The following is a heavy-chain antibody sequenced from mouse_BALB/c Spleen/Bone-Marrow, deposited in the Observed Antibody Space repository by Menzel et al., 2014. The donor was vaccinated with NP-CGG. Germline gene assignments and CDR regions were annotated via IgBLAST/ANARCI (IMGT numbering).Heavy chain of an antibody. CDR2: ISYSGST. D-gene: IGHD2-4*01. Sequence: EVKLQESGPGLVKPSQSLSLTCTVTGYSITSDYAWNWIRQFPGNKLEWMGYISYSGSTSYNPSLKSRISITRDTSRNQFFLQLNSVTTEDTATYYCARSEGDYDSAMDYWGQGTSVTVSS. CDR3: ARSEGDYDSAMDY. V-gene: IGHV3-2*02. CDR1: GYSITSDYA. J-gene: IGHJ4*01.